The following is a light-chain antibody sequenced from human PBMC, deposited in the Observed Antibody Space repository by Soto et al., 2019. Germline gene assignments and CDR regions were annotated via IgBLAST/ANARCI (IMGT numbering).Light chain of an antibody. CDR3: QQFNSYPLT. CDR1: QGISSA. CDR2: DAS. J-gene: IGKJ5*01. V-gene: IGKV1-13*02. Sequence: AIQLTQAPSSLSASVGDRVTITCRASQGISSALAWYQQKPGKAPKLLIYDASSLESGVPSRFSGSGSGTNFTLTISSLQTEDFATYHLQQFNSYPLTFGQGTRLEIK.